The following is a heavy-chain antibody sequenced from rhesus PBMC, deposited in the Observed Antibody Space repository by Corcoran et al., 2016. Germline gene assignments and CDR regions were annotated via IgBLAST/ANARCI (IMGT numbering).Heavy chain of an antibody. D-gene: IGHD2-21*01. CDR1: GDSIRNNH. J-gene: IGHJ4*01. CDR2: IFGGGGNT. Sequence: QLQLQESGPRLVKPSETLSPTRAVSGDSIRNNHCVWTPPPPGTGRAWIGRIFGGGGNTDSNPSLKSRVTISKDTSKNQFSLKVNSVIAADTAVYYCARGCTYRGCPLVQIDYWGQGVLVTVSS. V-gene: IGHV4-173*01. CDR3: ARGCTYRGCPLVQIDY.